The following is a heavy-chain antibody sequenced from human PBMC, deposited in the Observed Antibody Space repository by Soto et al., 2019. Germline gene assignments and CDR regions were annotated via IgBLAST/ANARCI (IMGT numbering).Heavy chain of an antibody. CDR2: IYYSGGT. CDR1: GGSISSYY. CDR3: ARVERGTATTVVDAFDI. J-gene: IGHJ3*02. Sequence: SETLSLTCTVSGGSISSYYWNWIRQPPGKGLEWIGYIYYSGGTHFNPSLKSRVTISVDTSKNQFSLKMSSVTAADTALYYCARVERGTATTVVDAFDIWGPGTMITVSS. V-gene: IGHV4-59*12. D-gene: IGHD1-1*01.